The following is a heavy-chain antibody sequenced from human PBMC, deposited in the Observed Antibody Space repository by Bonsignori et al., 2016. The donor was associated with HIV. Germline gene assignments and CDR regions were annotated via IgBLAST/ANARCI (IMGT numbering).Heavy chain of an antibody. CDR3: AKDALLTGGHDGVDI. Sequence: WIRQPPGKGLEWVSSITNSGGITYYAGSVKGRFTISRDNSKNTLYLQMNSLRAEDTAVYYCAKDALLTGGHDGVDIWGQGTLVTVSS. CDR2: ITNSGGIT. D-gene: IGHD7-27*01. V-gene: IGHV3-23*01. J-gene: IGHJ3*02.